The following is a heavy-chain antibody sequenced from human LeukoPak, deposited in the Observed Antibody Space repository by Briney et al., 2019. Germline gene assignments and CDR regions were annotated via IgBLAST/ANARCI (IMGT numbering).Heavy chain of an antibody. D-gene: IGHD6-13*01. CDR2: IRSKANSYAT. V-gene: IGHV3-73*01. CDR3: TPEGSSWYVDY. Sequence: GGSLRLSCAASGFTFSSYEMNWVRQASGKGLEWVGRIRSKANSYATAYAASVKGRFTISRDDSKNTAYLQMNSLKTEDTAVYYCTPEGSSWYVDYWGQGTLVTVSS. J-gene: IGHJ4*02. CDR1: GFTFSSYE.